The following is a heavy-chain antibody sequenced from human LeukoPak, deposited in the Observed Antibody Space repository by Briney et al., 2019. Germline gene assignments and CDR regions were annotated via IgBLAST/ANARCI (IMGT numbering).Heavy chain of an antibody. CDR2: IWYDGSNQ. J-gene: IGHJ3*02. D-gene: IGHD6-13*01. Sequence: PGKSLRLSCAASGFTFSTHVMHWVRQAPGKGLEWVAVIWYDGSNQYYADSVKGRFTISRDNSKNTLYLQMNSLRAEDTAVYYCAKGQQLPTLKDFLDIWGQGTMVTVSS. CDR1: GFTFSTHV. V-gene: IGHV3-33*04. CDR3: AKGQQLPTLKDFLDI.